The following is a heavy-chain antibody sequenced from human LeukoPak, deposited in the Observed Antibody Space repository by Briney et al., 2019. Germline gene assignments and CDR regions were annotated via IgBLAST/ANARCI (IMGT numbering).Heavy chain of an antibody. J-gene: IGHJ3*02. D-gene: IGHD2-2*01. CDR3: ARGSEYQLLRGAFDI. CDR1: GGTFSSYA. V-gene: IGHV1-69*05. CDR2: IIPIFGTA. Sequence: SVKVSCKASGGTFSSYAISWVRQAPGQGLEWMGGIIPIFGTANYAQKFQGRVTITTDESTSTAYMELSSLRSDDTAVYYCARGSEYQLLRGAFDIWGQGTMVTVSS.